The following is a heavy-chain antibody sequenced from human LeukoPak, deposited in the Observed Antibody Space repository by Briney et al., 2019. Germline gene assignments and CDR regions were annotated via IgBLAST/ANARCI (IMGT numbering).Heavy chain of an antibody. J-gene: IGHJ3*02. Sequence: PSETLSLTCAVSGGSISSSNWWSWVRQPPGKGLEWIGEIYHSGSTNYNPSLKSRVTISVDKSKNQFSLKLSSVTAADTAVYYCATDTDDSSGYYAFDIWGQGTMVTVSS. CDR1: GGSISSSNW. CDR2: IYHSGST. D-gene: IGHD3-22*01. V-gene: IGHV4-4*02. CDR3: ATDTDDSSGYYAFDI.